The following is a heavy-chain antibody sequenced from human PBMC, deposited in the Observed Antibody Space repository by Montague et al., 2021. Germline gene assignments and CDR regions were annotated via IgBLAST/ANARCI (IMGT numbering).Heavy chain of an antibody. Sequence: SLRLSCAASGFTFSRYWMHWVRQVPGKELVWVSRIKPDGSFISYADSVKGRFIISRDNAKNTLSLQMNSLRADDTAVYYCVRDQVDYYDSPGDDFDYWGQGTLVTVSS. J-gene: IGHJ4*02. CDR1: GFTFSRYW. D-gene: IGHD3-22*01. V-gene: IGHV3-74*01. CDR2: IKPDGSFI. CDR3: VRDQVDYYDSPGDDFDY.